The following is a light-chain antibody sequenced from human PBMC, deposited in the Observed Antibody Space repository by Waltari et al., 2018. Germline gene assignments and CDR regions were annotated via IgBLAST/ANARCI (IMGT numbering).Light chain of an antibody. CDR3: CSYAGDRSVL. CDR1: SSEVGNYNL. V-gene: IGLV2-23*02. CDR2: EVS. J-gene: IGLJ2*01. Sequence: QSALTQPASVAGSPGQSIPVSCTGTSSEVGNYNLVSWYQQHPGNAPKLLIYEVSQRPSGVSNRFSGSKSGTTASLTVSGLQAEDEAIYFCCSYAGDRSVLFGGGTKLTVL.